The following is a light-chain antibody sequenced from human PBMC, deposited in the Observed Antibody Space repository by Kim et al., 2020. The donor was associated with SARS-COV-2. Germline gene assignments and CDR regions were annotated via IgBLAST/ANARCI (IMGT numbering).Light chain of an antibody. J-gene: IGKJ4*01. CDR3: QQSHTDPLLT. Sequence: DIQMTQSPSPLAASVGDRVTIACRASQSISTYLNWYQQKPGKAPKLLIYAASSLQSGVPSRFSGSGPGTDFTLTISSLQPEDFGTYYCQQSHTDPLLTFGGGTKVDLK. V-gene: IGKV1-39*01. CDR1: QSISTY. CDR2: AAS.